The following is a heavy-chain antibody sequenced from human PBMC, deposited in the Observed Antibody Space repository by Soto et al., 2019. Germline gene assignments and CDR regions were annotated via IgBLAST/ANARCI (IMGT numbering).Heavy chain of an antibody. Sequence: QITLKESGPTLVKPTQTLTLTCTFSGFSLTTSGVGVGWIRQTPGRAPEWLALIYWDGDERYSPSLKSRLTITKDASRNQVVLTLANMDPVDTATYYCVHRVLRTFYGLVTTIALYFDHWGQGALVTVSS. CDR3: VHRVLRTFYGLVTTIALYFDH. D-gene: IGHD3-9*01. V-gene: IGHV2-5*02. CDR2: IYWDGDE. CDR1: GFSLTTSGVG. J-gene: IGHJ4*02.